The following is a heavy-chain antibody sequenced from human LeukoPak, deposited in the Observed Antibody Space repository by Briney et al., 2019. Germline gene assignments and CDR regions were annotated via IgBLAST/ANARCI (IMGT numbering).Heavy chain of an antibody. D-gene: IGHD3-22*01. V-gene: IGHV4-34*01. CDR3: ARGYYDSSGYYYHGIDY. CDR2: INHSGST. CDR1: GGSFSGYY. J-gene: IGHJ4*02. Sequence: SETLSLTCAVYGGSFSGYYWGWIRQPPGKGLEWIGEINHSGSTNYNPSLKSRVTISVDTSKNQFSLKLSSVTAADTAVYYCARGYYDSSGYYYHGIDYWGQGTLVTVSS.